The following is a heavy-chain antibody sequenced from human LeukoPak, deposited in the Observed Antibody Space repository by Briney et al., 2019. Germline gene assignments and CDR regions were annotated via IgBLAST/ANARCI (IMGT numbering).Heavy chain of an antibody. CDR1: GFSFGSYG. V-gene: IGHV3-30*02. D-gene: IGHD4-11*01. Sequence: GGSLRLSCAASGFSFGSYGMHWVRQAPGKGLEWMAFIRYDGSNKYYADSVKGRFTISRDNSKNTLYLQMYSLRAEDTAVYYCAKGYSNYFDYWGQGTLVTVSS. CDR3: AKGYSNYFDY. J-gene: IGHJ4*02. CDR2: IRYDGSNK.